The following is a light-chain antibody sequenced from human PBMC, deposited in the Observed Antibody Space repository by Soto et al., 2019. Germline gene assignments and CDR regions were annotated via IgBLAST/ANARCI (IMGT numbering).Light chain of an antibody. V-gene: IGLV2-8*01. J-gene: IGLJ1*01. CDR3: VSFAGGTYV. Sequence: QSVLTQPPSASWSPGQSVTISCTGTSSDVGAYIFVSWYQQHPGKAPKLMVYDVNRRPPGVPDRFFGSKSGNTASLTVSGLQAEDEADYYCVSFAGGTYVFGNGTKVTV. CDR1: SSDVGAYIF. CDR2: DVN.